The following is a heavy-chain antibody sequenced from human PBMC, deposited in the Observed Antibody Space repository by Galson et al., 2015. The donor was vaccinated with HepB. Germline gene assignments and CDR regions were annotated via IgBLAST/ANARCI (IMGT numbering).Heavy chain of an antibody. V-gene: IGHV3-30*18. CDR2: ISYDGSKK. CDR3: AKSRVMFGDLYFQY. J-gene: IGHJ4*02. Sequence: SLRLSCAASGFILSNYGMHWVRQAPGKGLEWVAVISYDGSKKYYADSVKGRFTISRDTSKNTLYLQMNNLRAEDTAVYYCAKSRVMFGDLYFQYWGQGTLVTVSS. D-gene: IGHD3-10*02. CDR1: GFILSNYG.